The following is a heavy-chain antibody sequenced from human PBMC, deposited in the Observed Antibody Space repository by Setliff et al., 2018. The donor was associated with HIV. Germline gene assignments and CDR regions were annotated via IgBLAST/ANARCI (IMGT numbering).Heavy chain of an antibody. V-gene: IGHV1-2*02. J-gene: IGHJ4*02. CDR3: AGWVRGVAYYFDY. D-gene: IGHD3-10*01. Sequence: ASVKVSCKASGYTFTGYYMHWVRQAPGQGLEWMGWINPNSGGTNYAQRFQGRVTMTRDTSISTAYMELSRLRSDDTAVYYCAGWVRGVAYYFDYWGQGTLVTVSS. CDR2: INPNSGGT. CDR1: GYTFTGYY.